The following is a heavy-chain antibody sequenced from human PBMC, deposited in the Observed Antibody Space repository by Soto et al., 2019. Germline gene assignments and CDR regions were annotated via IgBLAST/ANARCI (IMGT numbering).Heavy chain of an antibody. Sequence: HPGGSLRLSCAASGFTFSSYAMSWVRQAPGKGLEWVSAISGSGGSTYYADSVKGRFTISRDNSKNTLYLQMNSLRAEDTAVYYCAKDQCSSTSCYRYFQHWGQGTLVTVSS. V-gene: IGHV3-23*01. CDR1: GFTFSSYA. D-gene: IGHD2-2*02. CDR3: AKDQCSSTSCYRYFQH. CDR2: ISGSGGST. J-gene: IGHJ1*01.